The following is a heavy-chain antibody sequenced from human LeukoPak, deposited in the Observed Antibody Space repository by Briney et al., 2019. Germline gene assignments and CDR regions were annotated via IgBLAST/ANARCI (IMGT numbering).Heavy chain of an antibody. CDR3: ARVFRPSLTVFIIRGAFDI. Sequence: GGSLRLSCAASGFTFSSYWMTWVRQPPGKGLEWVANIKQDGSEKYYVDSVRGRFTISRDNAKNSLYLQMNSLRVEDTAVYYCARVFRPSLTVFIIRGAFDIWGQGTMVTVSS. D-gene: IGHD3-3*01. J-gene: IGHJ3*02. CDR2: IKQDGSEK. V-gene: IGHV3-7*01. CDR1: GFTFSSYW.